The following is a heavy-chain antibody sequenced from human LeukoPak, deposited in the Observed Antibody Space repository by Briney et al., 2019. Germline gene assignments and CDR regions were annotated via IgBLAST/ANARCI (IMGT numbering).Heavy chain of an antibody. D-gene: IGHD3-22*01. V-gene: IGHV3-20*04. Sequence: GGSPRLSCAASGFKFDDYGMSWVRQAPGKGLGWVCDINWNRAWTGYADSVKGRFTISRDNAKNSLYLQMNSLRAEDTALYYCAGYYYDSSRGFDLWGQGTLVTVSA. CDR1: GFKFDDYG. CDR3: AGYYYDSSRGFDL. CDR2: INWNRAWT. J-gene: IGHJ5*02.